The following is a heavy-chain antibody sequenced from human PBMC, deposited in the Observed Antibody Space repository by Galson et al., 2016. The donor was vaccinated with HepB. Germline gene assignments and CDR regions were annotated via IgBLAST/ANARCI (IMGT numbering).Heavy chain of an antibody. J-gene: IGHJ3*02. CDR3: ARASYYNYHNAFDI. V-gene: IGHV4-61*02. D-gene: IGHD3-10*01. Sequence: SLTCTVSGGSISSGSYYWSWIRQPAGKGLEWVGRIYTSGSTNYNPSLKSRVTISVGTSKNQFSLKLSSVTAADTAVYYCARASYYNYHNAFDIWGQGTMVTVSS. CDR2: IYTSGST. CDR1: GGSISSGSYY.